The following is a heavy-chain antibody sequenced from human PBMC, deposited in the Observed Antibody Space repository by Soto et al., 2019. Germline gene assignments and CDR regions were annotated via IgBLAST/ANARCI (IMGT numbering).Heavy chain of an antibody. CDR1: GGSFSGYY. D-gene: IGHD3-3*01. CDR3: ARGPPYYDFWSGFSYYFDY. J-gene: IGHJ4*02. CDR2: INHSGST. V-gene: IGHV4-34*01. Sequence: SETLSLTCAVYGGSFSGYYWSWIRQPPGKGLEWIGEINHSGSTNYNPSLKSRVTISVDTSKNQFSLKLSSVTAADTAVYYCARGPPYYDFWSGFSYYFDYWGQGTLVTVSS.